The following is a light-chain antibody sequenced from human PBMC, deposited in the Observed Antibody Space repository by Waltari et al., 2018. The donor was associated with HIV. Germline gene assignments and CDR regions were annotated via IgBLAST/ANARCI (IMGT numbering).Light chain of an antibody. CDR3: ATWDDSLSALWV. CDR2: RNN. Sequence: TPGQRVTISCSGNSYNIGSNYVYWYQQLPGTTPRLLIFRNNQSPSGVPDRFSGSKSGTSASLAISGLRSEDEADYFCATWDDSLSALWVFGGGTKLTVL. CDR1: SYNIGSNY. V-gene: IGLV1-47*01. J-gene: IGLJ3*02.